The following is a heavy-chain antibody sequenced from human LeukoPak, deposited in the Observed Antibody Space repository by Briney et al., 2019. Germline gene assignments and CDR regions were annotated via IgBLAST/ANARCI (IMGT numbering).Heavy chain of an antibody. CDR2: IYYSGST. CDR3: ARHTGGAVAGTGLNY. V-gene: IGHV4-39*01. CDR1: GASISSRGYY. D-gene: IGHD6-19*01. J-gene: IGHJ4*02. Sequence: SSETLSLTCTVSGASISSRGYYWGWIRQPPGKGLEWIGSIYYSGSTYYNPSLKSRVTISVDTSKNQFSLKLSSVTAADTAVYYCARHTGGAVAGTGLNYWGQGTLVTVSS.